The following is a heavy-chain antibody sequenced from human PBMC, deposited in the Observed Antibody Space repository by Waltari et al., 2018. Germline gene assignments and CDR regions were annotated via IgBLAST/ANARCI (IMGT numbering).Heavy chain of an antibody. CDR1: GSSISSSNYY. V-gene: IGHV4-39*01. Sequence: QLQLQESGPGLVKPSETLSLTCSVSGSSISSSNYYWGWIRQPPGKGLEWSGSMFNGGSTYYNPSLKSRVTISVDTSKNQFSLRLNSVTAADTAIYYCARHGYSGGWFDPWGQGTLVTVSS. J-gene: IGHJ5*02. CDR2: MFNGGST. CDR3: ARHGYSGGWFDP. D-gene: IGHD4-17*01.